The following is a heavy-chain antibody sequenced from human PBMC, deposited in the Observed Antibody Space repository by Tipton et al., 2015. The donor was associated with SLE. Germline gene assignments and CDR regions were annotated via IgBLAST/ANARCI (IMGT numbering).Heavy chain of an antibody. CDR2: IYYSGST. J-gene: IGHJ4*02. CDR3: ARVMGALIDY. Sequence: TLSLTCTVSGGSITSNSYYWGWIRQPPGEGLQWIGSIYYSGSTYYNPSLKSRITISVDTSKNQFSLKLSSVTAADTAVYYCARVMGALIDYWGQGTLVTVSS. CDR1: GGSITSNSYY. V-gene: IGHV4-39*01. D-gene: IGHD1-26*01.